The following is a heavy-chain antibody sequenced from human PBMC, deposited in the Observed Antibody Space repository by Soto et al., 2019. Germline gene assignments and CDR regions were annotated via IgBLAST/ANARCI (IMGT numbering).Heavy chain of an antibody. D-gene: IGHD4-17*01. CDR1: GYSFTNYW. CDR3: ARFTNDYGEYNAISHYGMDV. CDR2: IYPSDSYT. V-gene: IGHV5-10-1*01. Sequence: GESLKISCKGAGYSFTNYWISWVRQMPGKGLEWMGRIYPSDSYTNYSPSFQVHVTISADKSISTAYLQWSSLKASDTAMYYCARFTNDYGEYNAISHYGMDVWGKGTTVTVSS. J-gene: IGHJ6*04.